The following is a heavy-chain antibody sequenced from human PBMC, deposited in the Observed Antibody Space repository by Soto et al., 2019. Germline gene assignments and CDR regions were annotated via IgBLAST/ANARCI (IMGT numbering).Heavy chain of an antibody. CDR1: GFTFNTYS. D-gene: IGHD4-17*01. J-gene: IGHJ4*02. CDR3: ARAGGTTVTGLWHFDS. CDR2: IWYDGTKK. Sequence: QVQLEESGGGVVQPGRSLRLSCAASGFTFNTYSMHWVRQPPGKGLEWLAAIWYDGTKKYYADSVKGRFIISRDNSKKTLYLEMNSLRAWDTAVYYCARAGGTTVTGLWHFDSWGQGPLVTFSS. V-gene: IGHV3-33*01.